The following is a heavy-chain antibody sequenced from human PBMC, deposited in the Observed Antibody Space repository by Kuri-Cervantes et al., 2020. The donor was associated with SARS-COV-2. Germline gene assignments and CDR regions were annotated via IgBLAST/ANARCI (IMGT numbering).Heavy chain of an antibody. J-gene: IGHJ5*02. CDR2: IIPIFGTA. D-gene: IGHD5-12*01. V-gene: IGHV1-69*13. Sequence: SVKGSCKATGGSFSRYAISRVRQAPGQGLEWMGGIIPIFGTANYAQKFQGRVTITADESTSTAYMELSSLRSEDTAAYYCARQDLLGIVATKPTPPRWRFDPWGQGTLVTVSS. CDR1: GGSFSRYA. CDR3: ARQDLLGIVATKPTPPRWRFDP.